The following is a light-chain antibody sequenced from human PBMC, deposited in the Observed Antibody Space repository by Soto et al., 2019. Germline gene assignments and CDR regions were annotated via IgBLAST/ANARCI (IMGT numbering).Light chain of an antibody. CDR1: QSVSSSY. CDR3: QQYGRSPRT. J-gene: IGKJ3*01. CDR2: GAS. V-gene: IGKV3-20*01. Sequence: EIVLTQSPGTLSLSPGERATLSCRASQSVSSSYLAWYQQKPGQAPRLLIYGASSRATGIPDRFSGSGSGTDFTISISRLEAVDLSVYYCQQYGRSPRTFGPGTKVDIK.